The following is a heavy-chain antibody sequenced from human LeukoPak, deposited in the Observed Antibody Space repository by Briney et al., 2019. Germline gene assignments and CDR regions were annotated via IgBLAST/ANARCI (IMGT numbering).Heavy chain of an antibody. Sequence: ASVKVSCKASGYTFTSYDIDWVRQAPGQGLGWMGWMNPNSGNTGYAQKFQGRVTMTRNTSISTAYMELSSLRSEDTAVYYCARRRLPLMNWFDPWGQGTLVTVSS. CDR2: MNPNSGNT. CDR3: ARRRLPLMNWFDP. J-gene: IGHJ5*02. CDR1: GYTFTSYD. D-gene: IGHD2-8*01. V-gene: IGHV1-8*01.